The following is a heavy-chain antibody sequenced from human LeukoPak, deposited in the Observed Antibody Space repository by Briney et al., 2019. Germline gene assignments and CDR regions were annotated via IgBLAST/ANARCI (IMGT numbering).Heavy chain of an antibody. CDR2: VDYRGNT. V-gene: IGHV4-59*01. CDR3: ARGEVGAANRQWYGMDV. J-gene: IGHJ6*02. D-gene: IGHD2-15*01. CDR1: GGSISSYY. Sequence: SETLSLTCTISGGSISSYYWSWIRQPPGKGLEWIGYVDYRGNTNYNPSPKSRVTISIDTSKSLFTLKLNSVTAADTAVYYCARGEVGAANRQWYGMDVWGQGTTVTVSS.